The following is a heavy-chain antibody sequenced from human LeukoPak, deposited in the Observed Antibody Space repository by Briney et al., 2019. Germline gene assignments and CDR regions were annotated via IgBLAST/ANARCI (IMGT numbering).Heavy chain of an antibody. D-gene: IGHD3-3*01. V-gene: IGHV1-18*01. J-gene: IGHJ4*02. CDR2: ISAYNGNT. CDR1: GYTFTSYG. CDR3: AREPTGVLPYA. Sequence: GASVKVSCKASGYTFTSYGISWVRKAPGQGLEWMGWISAYNGNTNYAQKLQGRVTMTTDTSTCTAYMELRSLRSDDTAVYYCAREPTGVLPYAWGQGTLVTVSS.